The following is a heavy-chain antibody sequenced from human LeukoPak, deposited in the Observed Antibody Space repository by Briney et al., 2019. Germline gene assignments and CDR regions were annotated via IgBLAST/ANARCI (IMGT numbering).Heavy chain of an antibody. J-gene: IGHJ4*02. D-gene: IGHD4-11*01. V-gene: IGHV4-59*01. CDR1: GGSISGYY. CDR2: IYYSGNT. Sequence: PSETLSLTCTVSGGSISGYYWNWVRQPPGEGLEWIGYIYYSGNTNSNPSLKSRVTMSVDTSKNQFSLKLSAVTAADTAVYYCARAVEGDYSNYDYWGQGTLVTVSS. CDR3: ARAVEGDYSNYDY.